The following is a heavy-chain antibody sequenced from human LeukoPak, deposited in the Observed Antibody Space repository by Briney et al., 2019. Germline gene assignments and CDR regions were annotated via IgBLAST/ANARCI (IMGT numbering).Heavy chain of an antibody. CDR2: ISYDESNK. D-gene: IGHD3-16*02. Sequence: AGGSLRLSCAASGFTFSSYAMHWVRQAPGKGLKWVAVISYDESNKYYADSVKGRFTISRDNSKNTLYLQMDSLRAEDTAVYYCAKDYDYVWGSYRDASYWGQGTLVTVSS. CDR1: GFTFSSYA. V-gene: IGHV3-30-3*01. J-gene: IGHJ4*02. CDR3: AKDYDYVWGSYRDASY.